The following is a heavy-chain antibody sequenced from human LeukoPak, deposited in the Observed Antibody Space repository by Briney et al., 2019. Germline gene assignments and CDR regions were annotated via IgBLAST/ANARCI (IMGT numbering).Heavy chain of an antibody. CDR3: ARLSSGTRDNWFDP. J-gene: IGHJ5*02. V-gene: IGHV1-69*04. CDR2: IIPILGIA. Sequence: SVKVSCKASGGTFSSYAISWVRQAPGQGLEWMGRIIPILGIANYAQKFQGRVTITADESTSTAYMELSSLRSEDTAVYYCARLSSGTRDNWFDPWGQGTLVTVSS. D-gene: IGHD1-7*01. CDR1: GGTFSSYA.